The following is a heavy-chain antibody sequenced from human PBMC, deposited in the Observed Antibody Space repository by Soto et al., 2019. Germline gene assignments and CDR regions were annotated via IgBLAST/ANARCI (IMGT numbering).Heavy chain of an antibody. CDR2: IFPGDSDT. D-gene: IGHD6-6*01. V-gene: IGHV5-51*01. Sequence: GESLKISCKGPGYRFANDWIAWVRQMPGKGLEWMGLIFPGDSDTRYSPSFQGQVTISADKSINTAYLQWSSLKATDTALYEWAKQVAAHPYFDRWGQGALVTVSS. CDR1: GYRFANDW. J-gene: IGHJ4*02. CDR3: AKQVAAHPYFDR.